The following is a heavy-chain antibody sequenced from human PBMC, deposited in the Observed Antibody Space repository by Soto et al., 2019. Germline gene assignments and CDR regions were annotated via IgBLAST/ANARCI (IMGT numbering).Heavy chain of an antibody. D-gene: IGHD6-19*01. Sequence: QVQLQQWGAGLLKPSETLSLTCGVYGGSFSGHYWSWIGQPPGKGLEWIGEINHSGSTNYNPSLKSRVTISVDTSKKQFSLKLSSVTAADTAVYYCARWGSGWYYFDYWGQGTLVTVSS. CDR3: ARWGSGWYYFDY. CDR2: INHSGST. V-gene: IGHV4-34*01. J-gene: IGHJ4*02. CDR1: GGSFSGHY.